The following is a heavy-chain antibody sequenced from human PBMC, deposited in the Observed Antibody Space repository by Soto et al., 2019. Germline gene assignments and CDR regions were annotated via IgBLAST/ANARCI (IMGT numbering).Heavy chain of an antibody. CDR2: VSSSSSYI. V-gene: IGHV3-21*01. J-gene: IGHJ4*02. CDR3: ARGMGFDGSGYAFFDS. Sequence: EVQLVESGGGLVKPGGSLRLSCAASGFTFSGHTINWVRQAPGKGLEWVSSVSSSSSYIYYADSVKGRFTVSRDNAEKSLYLQMNSLRAEDTAIYYCARGMGFDGSGYAFFDSWGQGTLVTVS. CDR1: GFTFSGHT. D-gene: IGHD3-10*01.